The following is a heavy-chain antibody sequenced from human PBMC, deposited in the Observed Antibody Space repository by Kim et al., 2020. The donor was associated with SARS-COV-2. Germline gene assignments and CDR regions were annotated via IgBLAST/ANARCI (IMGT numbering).Heavy chain of an antibody. CDR3: ARSLDTNFL. J-gene: IGHJ4*02. V-gene: IGHV3-66*02. D-gene: IGHD1-7*01. CDR1: GFTVSNNY. Sequence: GGSLRLSCAASGFTVSNNYMSWVRQAPGKGLEYVSVMYSGGRANYADSVKGRFTISRDNANNTVYLQMNSLRAEDTALYYCARSLDTNFLWGQGTLVTVAS. CDR2: MYSGGRA.